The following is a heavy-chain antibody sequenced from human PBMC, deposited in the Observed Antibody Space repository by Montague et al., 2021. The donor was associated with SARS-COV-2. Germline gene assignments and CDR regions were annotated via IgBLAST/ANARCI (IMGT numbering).Heavy chain of an antibody. CDR3: AKNFPGQFYFDD. CDR1: GFTFSTYA. J-gene: IGHJ4*02. CDR2: ISSGGNK. D-gene: IGHD2/OR15-2a*01. Sequence: SLRFSCAASGFTFSTYAVNWVRQAPGKGLEWVSGISSGGNKHHADSAKGRFTISRDDSRNTLYLQMHSLRAEDTAMYYCAKNFPGQFYFDDWGQGTLVAVSS. V-gene: IGHV3-23*01.